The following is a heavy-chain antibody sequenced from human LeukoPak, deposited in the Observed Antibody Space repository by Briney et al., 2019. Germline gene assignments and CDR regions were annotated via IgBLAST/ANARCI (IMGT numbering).Heavy chain of an antibody. D-gene: IGHD3-3*01. Sequence: GASVKVSCKASGYTFTGYYMHWMRQAPGQGLEWMGRINPNSGGTNYAQKFQGRVTMTRDTSISTAHMELSRLRSDDTAVYYCARGPRVLRFLEWLLTFDYWGQGTLVTVSS. J-gene: IGHJ4*02. CDR1: GYTFTGYY. CDR3: ARGPRVLRFLEWLLTFDY. CDR2: INPNSGGT. V-gene: IGHV1-2*06.